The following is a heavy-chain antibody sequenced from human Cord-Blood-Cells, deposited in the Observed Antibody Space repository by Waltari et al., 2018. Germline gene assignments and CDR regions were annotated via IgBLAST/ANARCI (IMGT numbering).Heavy chain of an antibody. V-gene: IGHV4-34*01. D-gene: IGHD4-17*01. CDR1: GGSFSGYS. CDR2: SNHDGST. Sequence: QVQLQQWGAGLLKPSETLSLTCAVYGGSFSGYSWSWIRQAPGKGLEWIGASNHDGSTNYTPSLKSRVTISVDTSKNQFSLKLSSVTAADTAVYYCARGEKMTTVTTSYNWFDPWGQGTLVTVSS. CDR3: ARGEKMTTVTTSYNWFDP. J-gene: IGHJ5*02.